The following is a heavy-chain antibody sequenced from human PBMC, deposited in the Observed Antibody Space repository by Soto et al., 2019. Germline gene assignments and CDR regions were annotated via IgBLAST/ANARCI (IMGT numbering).Heavy chain of an antibody. CDR3: ARGSSDWLPYFDY. V-gene: IGHV1-18*01. Sequence: GASVKVSCKASGYTFTSYGISWARQAPGQRLEWMGWINASNGNTKYAQKFQGRATITRDTSASTAYMELSSLRSEDTAVYFCARGSSDWLPYFDYWGQGSLVTVSS. D-gene: IGHD3-9*01. CDR1: GYTFTSYG. CDR2: INASNGNT. J-gene: IGHJ4*02.